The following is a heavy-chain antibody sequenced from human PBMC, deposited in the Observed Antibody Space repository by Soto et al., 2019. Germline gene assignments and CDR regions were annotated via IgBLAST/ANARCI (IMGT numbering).Heavy chain of an antibody. Sequence: ASVKVSCKASGYTFTSYGISWVRQAPGQGLEWMGWISAYSGNTNYAQKLQGRVTMTTDTSTSTAYMELRSLRSDDTAVYYCARDQEWLRSYYYYYGMDVWGQGTTVTVSS. J-gene: IGHJ6*02. D-gene: IGHD5-12*01. CDR3: ARDQEWLRSYYYYYGMDV. V-gene: IGHV1-18*04. CDR2: ISAYSGNT. CDR1: GYTFTSYG.